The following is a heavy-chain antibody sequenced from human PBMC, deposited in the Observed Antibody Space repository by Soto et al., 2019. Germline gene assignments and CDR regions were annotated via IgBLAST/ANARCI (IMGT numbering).Heavy chain of an antibody. CDR3: ARGGIKLSYDFGY. J-gene: IGHJ4*02. CDR1: GTSVSNYY. CDR2: IYTSGST. D-gene: IGHD5-12*01. Sequence: SETLSLTCSVSGTSVSNYYWSWIRQPAGKGLEHIGRIYTSGSTSYNPSLKSRVTMSMDTSQTQIYLNLTSVTAADTAVYYCARGGIKLSYDFGYWGQGMQVTVS. V-gene: IGHV4-4*07.